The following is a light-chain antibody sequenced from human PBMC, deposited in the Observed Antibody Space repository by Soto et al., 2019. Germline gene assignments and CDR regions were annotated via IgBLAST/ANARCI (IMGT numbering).Light chain of an antibody. CDR1: QSVRSSY. CDR3: QQRGSSPRT. V-gene: IGKV3-20*01. J-gene: IGKJ1*01. Sequence: EIVLTQSPDTLSLSPGESGTLSCRASQSVRSSYLAWYQQTPGQTPRLLIYAASSRATGIPDRFSGSGSGTDFSLTISRLEAEDFAVYYCQQRGSSPRTFGQGTKVDIK. CDR2: AAS.